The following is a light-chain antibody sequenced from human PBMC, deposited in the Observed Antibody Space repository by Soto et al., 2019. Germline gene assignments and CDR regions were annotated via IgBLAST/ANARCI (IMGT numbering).Light chain of an antibody. CDR1: QTLSTNS. V-gene: IGKV3-20*01. Sequence: EIVLTQSPGTLSLSPGERATLSCRASQTLSTNSLAWYQQSLGQTPRLLTYAASTRDTDIPDRFNGSGSGTDFAFTISRLEPEDFALYYCQQYDASPLTFGPGTKVDVK. CDR2: AAS. CDR3: QQYDASPLT. J-gene: IGKJ3*01.